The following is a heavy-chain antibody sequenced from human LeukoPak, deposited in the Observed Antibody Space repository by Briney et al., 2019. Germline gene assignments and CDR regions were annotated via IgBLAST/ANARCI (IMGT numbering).Heavy chain of an antibody. CDR3: ARDTRTGYSSGWYWFDP. D-gene: IGHD6-19*01. CDR1: GGSISSYY. Sequence: SETLSLTCTVSGGSISSYYWSWIRQPAGKGLEWIGRIYTSGSTNYNPSLKSRVTMSVDTSKNQFSLKLSSVTAADTAVYYCARDTRTGYSSGWYWFDPWGQGTLVTVSS. V-gene: IGHV4-4*07. CDR2: IYTSGST. J-gene: IGHJ5*02.